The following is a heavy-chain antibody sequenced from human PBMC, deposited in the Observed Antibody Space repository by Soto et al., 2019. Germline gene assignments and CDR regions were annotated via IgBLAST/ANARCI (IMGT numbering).Heavy chain of an antibody. CDR1: GYSFTSYY. CDR3: ARDAAFGTNYFDH. J-gene: IGHJ4*02. V-gene: IGHV1-46*01. CDR2: ISPSTGTT. Sequence: QVQLVQSGAEVQKPGASVKVSCKASGYSFTSYYMHWVRQAPGQGLEWMGIISPSTGTTRYSQRFQGRVTVTRDTSTSTVYMELSSLRPEDTAVYYCARDAAFGTNYFDHWGQGTLVTVSS. D-gene: IGHD3-10*01.